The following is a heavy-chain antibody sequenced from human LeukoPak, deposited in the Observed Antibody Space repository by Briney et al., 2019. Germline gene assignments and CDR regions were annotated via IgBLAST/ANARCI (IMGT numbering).Heavy chain of an antibody. J-gene: IGHJ4*02. D-gene: IGHD5-18*01. CDR2: IYSDGDT. CDR1: GFTVSSKY. CDR3: VGEAGIQLY. V-gene: IGHV3-53*01. Sequence: GGSLRLSCAVSGFTVSSKYMSWVRQAPGKGLEWVSVIYSDGDTYYADSVKGRFTISRDNSKNALYLQMNSLRAEDTAVYYCVGEAGIQLYWGQGTLVTVSS.